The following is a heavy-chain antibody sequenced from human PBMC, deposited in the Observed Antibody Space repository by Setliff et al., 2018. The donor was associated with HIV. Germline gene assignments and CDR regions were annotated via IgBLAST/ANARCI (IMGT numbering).Heavy chain of an antibody. CDR1: GDSISSSGYY. CDR2: IYYSGST. D-gene: IGHD6-6*01. Sequence: SETLSLTCTVSGDSISSSGYYWSWIRQRPGRGLEWIGYIYYSGSTYYNPSLKSRVTISLETSKSQFSLKLRSGTAADTAVYYCARGSSIAGRIGSLGAFDVWGQGTRVTVSS. J-gene: IGHJ3*01. CDR3: ARGSSIAGRIGSLGAFDV. V-gene: IGHV4-31*03.